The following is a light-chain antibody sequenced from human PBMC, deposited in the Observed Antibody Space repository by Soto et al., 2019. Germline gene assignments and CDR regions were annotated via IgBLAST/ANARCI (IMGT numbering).Light chain of an antibody. CDR3: RSYPGSNTVV. CDR1: SSDVGGYNY. Sequence: QSALTQPPSASGSPGQSVTISCTGTSSDVGGYNYVSWYQQHPGKAPKLMIYGVSKRPSGVPDRVAGSKSVNTASMTVSGLDAEYEADYCCRSYPGSNTVVFGGGTKLTVL. CDR2: GVS. J-gene: IGLJ2*01. V-gene: IGLV2-8*01.